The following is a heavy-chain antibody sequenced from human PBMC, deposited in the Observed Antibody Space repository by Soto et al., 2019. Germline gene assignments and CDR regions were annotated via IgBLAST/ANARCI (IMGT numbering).Heavy chain of an antibody. J-gene: IGHJ5*02. Sequence: SETLSLTCTVSGGSISSYYWSWIRQPPGKGLEWIGYIYYSGSTNYNPSLKSRVTISVDTSKNQFSLRLSSVTAADTAVYYCARGTWELHYNNWLDPWGQGTLVTVSS. D-gene: IGHD1-26*01. CDR2: IYYSGST. CDR3: ARGTWELHYNNWLDP. V-gene: IGHV4-59*01. CDR1: GGSISSYY.